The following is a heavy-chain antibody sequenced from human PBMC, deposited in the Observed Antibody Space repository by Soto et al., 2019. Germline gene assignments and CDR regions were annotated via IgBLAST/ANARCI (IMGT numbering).Heavy chain of an antibody. J-gene: IGHJ4*02. CDR3: VYSSGWGLFDY. Sequence: GGSLRLSCAASGFTFSSYAMSWVRQAPGKGLEWVSAISGSGGSTYYADSVKGRFTISRDNSKNTLYLQMNSLRAEDTAVYYPVYSSGWGLFDYWGQGTLVTVSS. CDR1: GFTFSSYA. V-gene: IGHV3-23*01. CDR2: ISGSGGST. D-gene: IGHD6-19*01.